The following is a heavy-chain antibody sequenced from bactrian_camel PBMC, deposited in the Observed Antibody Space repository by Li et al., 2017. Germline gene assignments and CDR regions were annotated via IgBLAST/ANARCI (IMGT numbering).Heavy chain of an antibody. CDR2: IGSGGGTT. Sequence: VQLVESGGGLVQPGGSLRLSCAASGFTFSSFGMSWVRQAPGKGLEWVSTIGSGGGTTYYADSVKGRTTISRANAKNTVALQMSSLKPEDTAVYWCVRDRAYGGRVYGSIIGVEDPLWYISYWGQGTQVTVS. V-gene: IGHV3S40*01. CDR1: GFTFSSFG. CDR3: VRDRAYGGRVYGSIIGVEDPLWYISY. D-gene: IGHD5*01. J-gene: IGHJ4*01.